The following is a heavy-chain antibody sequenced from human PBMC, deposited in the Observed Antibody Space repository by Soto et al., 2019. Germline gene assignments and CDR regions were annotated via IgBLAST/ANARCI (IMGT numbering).Heavy chain of an antibody. CDR2: IYYSGST. CDR3: ARDQDSSGYTNWFDP. V-gene: IGHV4-59*01. J-gene: IGHJ5*02. CDR1: GGSISSYY. D-gene: IGHD3-22*01. Sequence: SETLSLTCTVSGGSISSYYWSWIRQPPGKGLEWIGYIYYSGSTNYNPSLKSRVTISVDTSKNQFSLKLSSVTAADTAVYYCARDQDSSGYTNWFDPWGQGTLVTVYS.